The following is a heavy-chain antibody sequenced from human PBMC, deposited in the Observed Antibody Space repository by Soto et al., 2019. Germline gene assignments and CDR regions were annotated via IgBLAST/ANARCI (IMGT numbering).Heavy chain of an antibody. CDR2: SHYSVSI. V-gene: IGHV4-30-4*01. CDR1: GGSISTDHYH. Sequence: QVQLQESGPGLVRPSQTLSLTCTVYGGSISTDHYHWTWIRQTPGKGLEWIGYSHYSVSIQSNPSLRSRVSMSVDTSKNLFARKLSSVTAADTAVYFCAREDDGGDRDYYGLDVWGQGTTGTVSS. D-gene: IGHD2-21*02. CDR3: AREDDGGDRDYYGLDV. J-gene: IGHJ6*02.